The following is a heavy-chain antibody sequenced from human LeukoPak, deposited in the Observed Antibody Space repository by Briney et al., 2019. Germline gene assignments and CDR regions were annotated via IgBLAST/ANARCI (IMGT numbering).Heavy chain of an antibody. V-gene: IGHV4-34*01. CDR2: INHSGTT. CDR1: GVSISNYY. D-gene: IGHD3/OR15-3a*01. Sequence: SETLSLTCTVSGVSISNYYWSWIRQSPGKGLEWIGEINHSGTTVYNPSLKSRVTLSVDTSKKQFSLKLNSVTAADTAVYYCAIDYMTGTGNAGGYWGQGTLVTVSS. CDR3: AIDYMTGTGNAGGY. J-gene: IGHJ4*02.